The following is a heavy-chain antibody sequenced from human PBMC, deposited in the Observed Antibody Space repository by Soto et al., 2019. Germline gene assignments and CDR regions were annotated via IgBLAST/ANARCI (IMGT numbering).Heavy chain of an antibody. V-gene: IGHV4-61*01. D-gene: IGHD3-16*02. Sequence: QVQLQESGPGLVKPSETLSLTCTVSGGSVSSGSYYWSWIRQPPGKGLEWIGYIYYSGSTNYNPSLCTRRPFTVDTAKNQCSLKLNSVSAGAAAVYCCSRGGVYDCVWVSYRAWGAFDIWGQGTMVTVSS. CDR3: SRGGVYDCVWVSYRAWGAFDI. CDR1: GGSVSSGSYY. CDR2: IYYSGST. J-gene: IGHJ3*02.